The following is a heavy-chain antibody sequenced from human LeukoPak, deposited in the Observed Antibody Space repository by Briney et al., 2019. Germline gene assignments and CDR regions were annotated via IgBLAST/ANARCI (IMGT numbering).Heavy chain of an antibody. D-gene: IGHD2-15*01. Sequence: ASVKVSCKASGYTFTSYAMNWVRQAPGQGLEWMGWINTNTGNPTYAQGFTGRFVFSLDTPVSTAYLQISSLKAEDTAVYYCARTYCSGGSCHLYYYYYGMDVWGQGTTVTVSS. V-gene: IGHV7-4-1*02. CDR1: GYTFTSYA. CDR3: ARTYCSGGSCHLYYYYYGMDV. CDR2: INTNTGNP. J-gene: IGHJ6*02.